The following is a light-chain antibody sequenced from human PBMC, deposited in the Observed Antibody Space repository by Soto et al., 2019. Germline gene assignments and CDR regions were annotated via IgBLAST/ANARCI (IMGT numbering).Light chain of an antibody. CDR1: SSDVGGYNY. Sequence: QSVLTQPPSASGSPGQSVTISCAGTSSDVGGYNYVSWYQQYPGKVPKLMIYEVSERPSGVPDRFSGSKSGNTAFLTVSGLQADYEADYYCRSYADTAYVFGTGTKVTLL. J-gene: IGLJ1*01. CDR3: RSYADTAYV. V-gene: IGLV2-8*01. CDR2: EVS.